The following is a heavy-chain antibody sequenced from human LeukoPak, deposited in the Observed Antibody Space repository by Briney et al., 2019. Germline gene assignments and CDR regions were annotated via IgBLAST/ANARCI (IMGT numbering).Heavy chain of an antibody. D-gene: IGHD3-22*01. J-gene: IGHJ4*02. Sequence: PSETLSLTCTVSGGSISSYYWSWIRQPTGKGLEWIGYIYYSGSTNYNPSLKSRVTISVDTSKNQFSLKLSSVTAADTAVYYCAGSSGYYPIDYWGQGTLLTVSS. CDR3: AGSSGYYPIDY. CDR2: IYYSGST. V-gene: IGHV4-59*01. CDR1: GGSISSYY.